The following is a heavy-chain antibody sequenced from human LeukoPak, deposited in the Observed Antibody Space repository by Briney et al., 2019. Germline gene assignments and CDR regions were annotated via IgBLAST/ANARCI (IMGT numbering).Heavy chain of an antibody. CDR1: GFTVSSNY. CDR3: ARDSSSFPNYFDL. Sequence: GGSLRLSCAASGFTVSSNYMSWVRQAPGKGLEWVSVIYSGGSTYYADSVKSRFTISRDNSKNTLYLQMNSLRAEDTAFYYCARDSSSFPNYFDLWGQGTLVTVSS. CDR2: IYSGGST. D-gene: IGHD2/OR15-2a*01. V-gene: IGHV3-53*01. J-gene: IGHJ4*02.